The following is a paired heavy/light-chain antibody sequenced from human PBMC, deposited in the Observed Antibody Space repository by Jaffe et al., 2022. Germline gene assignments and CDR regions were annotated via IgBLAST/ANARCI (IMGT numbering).Light chain of an antibody. CDR3: QQYNSFPST. CDR1: QSISSW. Sequence: DIQMTQSPSILSASVGDRVTITCRASQSISSWLAWYQQKPGKAPNLLIYKASSLESGVPSRFSGSGSGTEFTLTISSLQPDDFATYYCQQYNSFPSTFGQGTRLEIK. V-gene: IGKV1-5*03. CDR2: KAS. J-gene: IGKJ5*01.
Heavy chain of an antibody. D-gene: IGHD5-18*01. CDR2: ISSDGRLE. J-gene: IGHJ4*02. CDR1: GFTFSTFG. CDR3: AKEFHSNGYGAYFDY. Sequence: QVQLVESGGGVVQPGRSLRLSCAASGFTFSTFGMQWVRQAPGKGLEWLAVISSDGRLEFYADSVRGRFTVSRDNSKNTLYLQIDTLRPEDTAVYYCAKEFHSNGYGAYFDYWGQGTLVTVSS. V-gene: IGHV3-30*18.